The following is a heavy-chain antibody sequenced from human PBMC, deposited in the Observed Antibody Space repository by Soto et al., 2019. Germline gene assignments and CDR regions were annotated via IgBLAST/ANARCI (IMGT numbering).Heavy chain of an antibody. V-gene: IGHV4-31*03. CDR1: GGSISSGGYY. CDR3: AMTIVVVVAATRAYLNY. J-gene: IGHJ4*02. D-gene: IGHD2-15*01. CDR2: IYYSGST. Sequence: SETLSLTCPVSGGSISSGGYYWSWIRQHPGKGLEWIGYIYYSGSTYYNPSLKSRVTISVDTSKNQFSLKLSSVTAADTAVYYWAMTIVVVVAATRAYLNYWGQGTLVTVSS.